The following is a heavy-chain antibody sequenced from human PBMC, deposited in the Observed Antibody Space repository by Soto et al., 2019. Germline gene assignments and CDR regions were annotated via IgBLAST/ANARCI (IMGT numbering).Heavy chain of an antibody. V-gene: IGHV4-59*01. CDR3: ARHPGASFDY. J-gene: IGHJ4*02. Sequence: QVQLQESGPGLVKPSETLSLTCTVSGGSISSYYWSWIRQPPGKRLEWIGYIYYSGSTNYNPSLKSRVTISVDTSKIQYSLKLSSVTAAVSAVYYCARHPGASFDYWGQGTLVTVSS. CDR1: GGSISSYY. D-gene: IGHD7-27*01. CDR2: IYYSGST.